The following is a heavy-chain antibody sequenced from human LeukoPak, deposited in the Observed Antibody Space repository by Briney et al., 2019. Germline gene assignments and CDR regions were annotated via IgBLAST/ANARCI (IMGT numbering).Heavy chain of an antibody. J-gene: IGHJ4*02. D-gene: IGHD1-14*01. Sequence: GASVKVSCKASGYTFTGYYMHWVRQAPGQGLEWMGWINPNSGGTNYAQKFQGRVTMTRDTSINTAYMELSRLRSDDTAVYYCARDPQSPPQYGIDYWGQGTLVTVSS. CDR2: INPNSGGT. V-gene: IGHV1-2*02. CDR3: ARDPQSPPQYGIDY. CDR1: GYTFTGYY.